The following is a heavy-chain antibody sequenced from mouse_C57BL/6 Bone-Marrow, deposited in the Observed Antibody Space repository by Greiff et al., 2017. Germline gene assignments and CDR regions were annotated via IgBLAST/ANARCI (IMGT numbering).Heavy chain of an antibody. J-gene: IGHJ2*01. Sequence: QVQLQQPGAELVKPGASVKLSCKASGYTFTSYWMHWVKQRPGQGLEWIGMIHPNSGSTNYNEKFKSKATLTVDKSSSTAYMQLSILTSEDSAVYYCASLGGYYFDYWGQGTTLTVSS. CDR2: IHPNSGST. CDR1: GYTFTSYW. CDR3: ASLGGYYFDY. D-gene: IGHD1-1*02. V-gene: IGHV1-64*01.